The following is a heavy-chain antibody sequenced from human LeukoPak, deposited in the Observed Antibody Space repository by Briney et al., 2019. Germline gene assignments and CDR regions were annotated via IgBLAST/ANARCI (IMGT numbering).Heavy chain of an antibody. Sequence: SETLSLTCTVSGGSISSYYWSWIRQPPGKGLEWIGYIYYSGSTNYNPSLKSRVTISVDTPKNQFSLKLSSVTAADTAVYYCARVGCGGGSCYNDYWGQGTLVTVSS. CDR3: ARVGCGGGSCYNDY. CDR2: IYYSGST. V-gene: IGHV4-59*01. D-gene: IGHD2-15*01. J-gene: IGHJ4*02. CDR1: GGSISSYY.